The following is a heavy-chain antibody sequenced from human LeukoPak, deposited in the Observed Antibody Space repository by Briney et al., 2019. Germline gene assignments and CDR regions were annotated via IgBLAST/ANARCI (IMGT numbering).Heavy chain of an antibody. CDR3: VRLSWELGDGGVT. D-gene: IGHD1-26*01. Sequence: GGSLRLSCAASGFTFSSYEMNWVRQAPGKGLEWVSYISSSGSTIYYADSVKGRFTISRDNVKNTLSLQMSNLRAEDTAVYYCVRLSWELGDGGVTWGQGTLVTVSS. CDR1: GFTFSSYE. V-gene: IGHV3-48*03. J-gene: IGHJ5*02. CDR2: ISSSGSTI.